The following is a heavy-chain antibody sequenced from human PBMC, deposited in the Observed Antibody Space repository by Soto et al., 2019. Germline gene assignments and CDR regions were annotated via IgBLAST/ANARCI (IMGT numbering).Heavy chain of an antibody. CDR2: FDPEDGET. J-gene: IGHJ4*02. V-gene: IGHV1-24*01. D-gene: IGHD3-3*01. CDR1: GYTLTELS. Sequence: ASVKVSCKVSGYTLTELSMHWVRQAPGKGLEWTGGFDPEDGETIYAQKFQGRVTMTEDTSTDTAYMELSSLRSEDTAVYYCATPFGVVRYFDYWGQGTLVTVSS. CDR3: ATPFGVVRYFDY.